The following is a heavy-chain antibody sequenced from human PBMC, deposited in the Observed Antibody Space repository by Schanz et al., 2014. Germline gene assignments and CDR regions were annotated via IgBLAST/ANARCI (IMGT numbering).Heavy chain of an antibody. J-gene: IGHJ2*01. CDR1: GISLSSYA. D-gene: IGHD2-2*01. CDR2: ISYDGSNK. Sequence: VQLVESGGGVVQPGRSLRLSCAASGISLSSYAIHWVRQAPGKGLEWVAFISYDGSNKYYAESVMGRFTTSRDNSRNTLFLHLNALRAEDTAMYYCAKDQFCTRSSCYRPQDWYLDLWGRGTLVSVSS. V-gene: IGHV3-30*18. CDR3: AKDQFCTRSSCYRPQDWYLDL.